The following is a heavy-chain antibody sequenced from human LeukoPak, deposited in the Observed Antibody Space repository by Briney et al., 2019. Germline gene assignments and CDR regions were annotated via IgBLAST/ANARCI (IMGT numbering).Heavy chain of an antibody. V-gene: IGHV1-2*02. CDR3: ARDSLYCSSTSCYLSNWFDP. D-gene: IGHD2-2*01. J-gene: IGHJ5*02. CDR1: GYTFTGYY. CDR2: INPNGGGT. Sequence: ASVKVSCKASGYTFTGYYMHWVRQAPGQGLEWMGWINPNGGGTNYAQKFQGRVTMTRDTSISTAYMELSRLRSDDTAVYYCARDSLYCSSTSCYLSNWFDPWGQGTLVTVSS.